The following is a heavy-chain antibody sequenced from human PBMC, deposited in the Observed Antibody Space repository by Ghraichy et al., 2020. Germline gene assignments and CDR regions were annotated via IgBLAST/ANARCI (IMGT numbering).Heavy chain of an antibody. J-gene: IGHJ5*02. CDR3: ARRRDGYNFGWFDP. Sequence: SVKVSCKASGGTFSSYAISWVRQAPGQGLEWMGGIIPIFGTANYAQKFQGRVTITVDESTSTAYMELSSLRSEDTAVYYCARRRDGYNFGWFDPWGQGTLVTVSS. CDR1: GGTFSSYA. CDR2: IIPIFGTA. D-gene: IGHD5-24*01. V-gene: IGHV1-69*13.